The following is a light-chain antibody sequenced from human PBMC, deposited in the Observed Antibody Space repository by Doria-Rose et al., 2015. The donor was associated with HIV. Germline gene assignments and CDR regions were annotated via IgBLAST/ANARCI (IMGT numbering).Light chain of an antibody. V-gene: IGKV4-1*01. CDR3: QQYYSTPLT. CDR1: QSVLYSSNNKNY. CDR2: WAS. J-gene: IGKJ4*01. Sequence: SQSVLYSSNNKNYLAWYQQKPGQPPKLLIYWASTRESGVPDRFSGSGSGTDFTLTISSLQAEDVAVYYCQQYYSTPLTFGGGTKVEIK.